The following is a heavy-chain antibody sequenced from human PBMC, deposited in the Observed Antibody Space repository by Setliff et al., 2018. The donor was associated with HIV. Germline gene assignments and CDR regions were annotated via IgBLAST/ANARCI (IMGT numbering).Heavy chain of an antibody. V-gene: IGHV3-30*03. Sequence: GGSLRLSCAASGFTFRTYGMHWVRQAPGKGLEWVAFISYGGNNEYYADSVKGRFTISRDNSKNTLYLQMDSLRPEETAVYYCARARYMDVWGKGTTVTVSS. CDR2: ISYGGNNE. D-gene: IGHD6-6*01. J-gene: IGHJ6*03. CDR1: GFTFRTYG. CDR3: ARARYMDV.